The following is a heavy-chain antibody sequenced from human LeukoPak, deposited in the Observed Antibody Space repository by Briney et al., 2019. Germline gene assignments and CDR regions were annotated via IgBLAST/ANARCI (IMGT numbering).Heavy chain of an antibody. V-gene: IGHV4-34*01. J-gene: IGHJ4*02. CDR2: INHSGST. CDR3: ARGDYGDYEFDY. D-gene: IGHD4-17*01. CDR1: GGSFSGYY. Sequence: SETLSLTCAVYGGSFSGYYWSWIRQPPGKGLEWIGEINHSGSTNYNPSLRSRVTISVDTSKNQFSLKLSSVTAADTAVYYCARGDYGDYEFDYWGQGTLVTVSS.